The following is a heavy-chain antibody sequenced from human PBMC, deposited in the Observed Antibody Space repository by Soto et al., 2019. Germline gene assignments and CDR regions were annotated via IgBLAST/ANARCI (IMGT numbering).Heavy chain of an antibody. J-gene: IGHJ6*02. Sequence: GSSVKVSCKASGYTFTSYAIPWVRQAPVQSLEWMGWINAGNGNTKYSQKFQGRVTITRDTYASTAYMELSSLRSEDTAVYYCASIRAVAHTYYYYYGMDVWGQGTTVTVSS. V-gene: IGHV1-3*01. CDR3: ASIRAVAHTYYYYYGMDV. D-gene: IGHD6-19*01. CDR1: GYTFTSYA. CDR2: INAGNGNT.